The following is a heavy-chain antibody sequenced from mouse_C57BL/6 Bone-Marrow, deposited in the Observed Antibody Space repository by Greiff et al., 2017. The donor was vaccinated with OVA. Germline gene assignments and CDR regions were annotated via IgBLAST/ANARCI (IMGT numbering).Heavy chain of an antibody. J-gene: IGHJ1*03. CDR3: ASQYYGSSYKDFDV. Sequence: VQLQQSGADLARPGASVKMSCKASGYTFTSYTMHWVKQRPGQGLEWIGYINPSSGYTKYNQKFKDKATLTADKSSSTAYMQLSRLTSEDSAVYYCASQYYGSSYKDFDVWGTGTTVTVSS. CDR1: GYTFTSYT. D-gene: IGHD1-1*01. CDR2: INPSSGYT. V-gene: IGHV1-4*01.